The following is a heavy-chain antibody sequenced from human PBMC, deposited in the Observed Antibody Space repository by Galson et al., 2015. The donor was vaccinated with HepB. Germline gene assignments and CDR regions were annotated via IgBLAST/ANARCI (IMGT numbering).Heavy chain of an antibody. V-gene: IGHV1-2*02. D-gene: IGHD1-26*01. CDR1: GYTFTDYY. CDR3: AKRVGRGSYGVPY. CDR2: INPNSGAT. Sequence: SVKVSCKASGYTFTDYYIHWVRQAPGQGLEWMAWINPNSGATNYAPKFQGRVTMTRDTSISTVYLEVIRLTSDDTAVYYCAKRVGRGSYGVPYWGQGTLVTVSS. J-gene: IGHJ4*02.